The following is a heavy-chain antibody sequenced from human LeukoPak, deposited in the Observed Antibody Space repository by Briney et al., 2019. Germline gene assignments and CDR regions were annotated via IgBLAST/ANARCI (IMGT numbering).Heavy chain of an antibody. CDR1: GGSFSGYY. D-gene: IGHD4-23*01. J-gene: IGHJ3*02. Sequence: PSETLSLTCAVYGGSFSGYYWSWIRQPPGKGLEWIGEINHSGSTNYNPSLKSRVTISVDTSKNQFSLKLSSVTAADTAVYYCARHKHRGTVVTRAFDIWGQGTMVTVSS. V-gene: IGHV4-34*01. CDR2: INHSGST. CDR3: ARHKHRGTVVTRAFDI.